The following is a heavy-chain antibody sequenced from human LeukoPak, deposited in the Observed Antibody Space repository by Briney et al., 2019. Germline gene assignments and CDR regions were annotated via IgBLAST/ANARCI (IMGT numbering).Heavy chain of an antibody. J-gene: IGHJ4*02. CDR3: ARGGSLRPPIYFDY. CDR1: GGSISSYY. D-gene: IGHD6-13*01. CDR2: IYYSGST. Sequence: PSETLSLTCTVSGGSISSYYWSWIRQPPGKGLEWSGYIYYSGSTNYNPSLKSLVTISVDTSKNQFSLKLSSVTAADTAVYYCARGGSLRPPIYFDYWGQGTLVTVSS. V-gene: IGHV4-59*01.